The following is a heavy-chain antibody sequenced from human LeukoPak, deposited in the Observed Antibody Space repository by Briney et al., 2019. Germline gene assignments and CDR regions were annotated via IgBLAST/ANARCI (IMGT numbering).Heavy chain of an antibody. J-gene: IGHJ3*02. V-gene: IGHV1-2*02. CDR2: INPNSGGT. CDR1: GYTFTGYY. Sequence: ASVKVSCKASGYTFTGYYMHWVRQAPGQGLEWMGWINPNSGGTNYAQKFQGRVTMTRDTSISTAYMELSRLRSDDTAVYYCARVYYYDSSGYYPQWAFDIWGQGTMVTVSS. CDR3: ARVYYYDSSGYYPQWAFDI. D-gene: IGHD3-22*01.